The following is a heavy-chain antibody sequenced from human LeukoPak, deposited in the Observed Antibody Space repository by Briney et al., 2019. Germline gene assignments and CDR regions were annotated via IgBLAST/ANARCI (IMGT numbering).Heavy chain of an antibody. D-gene: IGHD5-18*01. V-gene: IGHV4-30-4*07. J-gene: IGHJ3*02. CDR1: GGSLSSGGYS. CDR3: ARRRGYSYGYWAFDI. Sequence: SETLSLTCAVSGGSLSSGGYSWSWIRQPPGKGLEWIGYIYYSGSTYYNPSLKSRVTISVDTSKNQFSLKLSSVTAADTAVYYCARRRGYSYGYWAFDIWGQGTMVTVSS. CDR2: IYYSGST.